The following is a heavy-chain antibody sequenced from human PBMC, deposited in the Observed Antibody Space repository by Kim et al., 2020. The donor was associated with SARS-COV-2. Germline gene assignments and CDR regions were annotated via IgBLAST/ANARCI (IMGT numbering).Heavy chain of an antibody. Sequence: SETLSLTCTVSGGSISGSSYYWGWIRQPPGKGLEWIGSIYYSGSTYYNPSLKSRVTISVDTSKNQFSLKLSSVTAADTAVYYCARRGYDSSLDWGQGTLVTVSS. CDR1: GGSISGSSYY. CDR2: IYYSGST. CDR3: ARRGYDSSLD. J-gene: IGHJ4*02. D-gene: IGHD3-22*01. V-gene: IGHV4-39*01.